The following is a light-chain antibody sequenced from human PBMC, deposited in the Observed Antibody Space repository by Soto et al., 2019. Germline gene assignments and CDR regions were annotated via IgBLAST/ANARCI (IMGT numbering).Light chain of an antibody. J-gene: IGKJ4*01. CDR3: QQYGSSPLT. V-gene: IGKV3-20*01. CDR2: GAS. CDR1: DSVSSRC. Sequence: IVLTQSPATMSVSXGERATLYGRVRDSVSSRCLGWYQQKPGQXPSVLXYGASSRAHGSPDRFSCSGSATDFTRTISRLEPEDFAVYYGQQYGSSPLTFGGGTKVDIK.